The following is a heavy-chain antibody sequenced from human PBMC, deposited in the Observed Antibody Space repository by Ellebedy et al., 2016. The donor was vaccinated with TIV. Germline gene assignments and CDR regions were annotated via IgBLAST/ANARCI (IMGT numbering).Heavy chain of an antibody. J-gene: IGHJ4*02. CDR2: ISPYNGRT. V-gene: IGHV1-18*01. D-gene: IGHD2-21*02. Sequence: ASVKVSXXASGYTFTNFGINWVRQAPGQGLEWMGRISPYNGRTNYAQKFHDGVTMTSDTSTSTAYMELKRLTSDDTAVYWCARGAGPMVIVTVDLDCWGQGTLVTVSS. CDR3: ARGAGPMVIVTVDLDC. CDR1: GYTFTNFG.